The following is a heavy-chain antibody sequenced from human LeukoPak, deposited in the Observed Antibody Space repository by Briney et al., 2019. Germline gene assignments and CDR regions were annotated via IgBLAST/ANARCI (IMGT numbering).Heavy chain of an antibody. J-gene: IGHJ4*02. CDR2: SSAYNGNT. V-gene: IGHV1-18*01. Sequence: ASVKVSCKASGYTFTSYGISWVRQAPGQGLEWMGWSSAYNGNTNYAQKLQGRVTMTTDTSTSTAYMELRSLRSDDTAVYYCASGCSGGSCYGYWGQGTLVTVSS. CDR3: ASGCSGGSCYGY. CDR1: GYTFTSYG. D-gene: IGHD2-15*01.